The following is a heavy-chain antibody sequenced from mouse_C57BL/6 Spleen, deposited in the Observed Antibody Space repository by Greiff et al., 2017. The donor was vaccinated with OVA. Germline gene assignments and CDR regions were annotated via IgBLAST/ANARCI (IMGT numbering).Heavy chain of an antibody. Sequence: VQLQQPGAELVMPGASVKLSCKASGYTFTSYWMHWVKQRPGQGLEWIGEIDPSDSYTNYNQKFKGKSTLTVDKSSRTAYMQLSSLTSEDSAVYYCARGGTDAMDYWGQGTSVTVSS. CDR2: IDPSDSYT. CDR3: ARGGTDAMDY. V-gene: IGHV1-69*01. D-gene: IGHD4-1*01. CDR1: GYTFTSYW. J-gene: IGHJ4*01.